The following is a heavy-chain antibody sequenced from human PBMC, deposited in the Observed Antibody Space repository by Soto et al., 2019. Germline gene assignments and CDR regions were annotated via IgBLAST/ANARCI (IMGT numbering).Heavy chain of an antibody. D-gene: IGHD3-22*01. V-gene: IGHV3-30*03. J-gene: IGHJ4*02. CDR1: GFTFSSYG. Sequence: GGSLRLSCAASGFTFSSYGMHWVRQAPGKWLEWVAVISYDGSNKYYADSVKGRFTISRDNSKNTLYLQMNSLRAEDTAVYYCAVLPAADYYYDCSGYWDWGQGXLVTVYS. CDR3: AVLPAADYYYDCSGYWD. CDR2: ISYDGSNK.